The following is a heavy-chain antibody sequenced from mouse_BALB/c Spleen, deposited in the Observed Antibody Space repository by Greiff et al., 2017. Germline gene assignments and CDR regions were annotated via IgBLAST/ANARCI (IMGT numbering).Heavy chain of an antibody. D-gene: IGHD2-14*01. V-gene: IGHV2-2*02. CDR3: ARQGGATYYRYALAY. Sequence: QVQLQQSGPGLVQPSQSLSITCTVSGFSLTSYGVHWVRQSPGKGLEWLGVIWSGGSTDYNAAFISRLSISKDNSKSQVFFKMNSLQANDTAMYYCARQGGATYYRYALAYWGQGTLVTVSA. CDR2: IWSGGST. CDR1: GFSLTSYG. J-gene: IGHJ3*01.